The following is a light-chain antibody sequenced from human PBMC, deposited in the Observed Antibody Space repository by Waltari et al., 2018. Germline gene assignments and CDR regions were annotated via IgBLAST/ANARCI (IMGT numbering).Light chain of an antibody. CDR3: QQRSNWPLT. J-gene: IGKJ4*01. V-gene: IGKV3-11*01. CDR2: GAS. Sequence: DIVLTQSPATLSLSPGERATLSCRASQSVRNYLAWYQQKPGQAPRLLIYGASNRATGIPARFSGSGSGTDFTLTISSLEPEDSAIYYCQQRSNWPLTFGGATKVEIK. CDR1: QSVRNY.